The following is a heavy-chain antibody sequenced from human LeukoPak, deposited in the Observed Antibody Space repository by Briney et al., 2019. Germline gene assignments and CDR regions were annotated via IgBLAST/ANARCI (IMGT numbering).Heavy chain of an antibody. Sequence: GGSLRLSCAASGFTFSNAWMSWVRQAPGKGLEWVGRIKSKTDGGTTDYAAPVKGRFTISRDDSKNTLYLQMNSLKTEDTAVYYCAKQFGGDLHYQGAFDIWGQGTMVTVS. CDR2: IKSKTDGGTT. J-gene: IGHJ3*02. CDR3: AKQFGGDLHYQGAFDI. D-gene: IGHD2-21*02. V-gene: IGHV3-15*01. CDR1: GFTFSNAW.